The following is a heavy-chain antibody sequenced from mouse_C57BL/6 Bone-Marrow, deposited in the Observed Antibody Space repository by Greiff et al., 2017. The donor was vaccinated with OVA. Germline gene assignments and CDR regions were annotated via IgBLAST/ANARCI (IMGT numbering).Heavy chain of an antibody. CDR3: ARRLRRDWYFDV. V-gene: IGHV1-82*01. CDR2: IYPGAGDT. Sequence: VQLQESGPELVKPGASVKLSCKASGYAFSSSWMNWVKQRPGKGLEWIGRIYPGAGDTNYNGKFKGKATLTADKSSSTAYMQLSSLTSEDSAVYFCARRLRRDWYFDVWGTGTTVTVSS. D-gene: IGHD2-4*01. CDR1: GYAFSSSW. J-gene: IGHJ1*03.